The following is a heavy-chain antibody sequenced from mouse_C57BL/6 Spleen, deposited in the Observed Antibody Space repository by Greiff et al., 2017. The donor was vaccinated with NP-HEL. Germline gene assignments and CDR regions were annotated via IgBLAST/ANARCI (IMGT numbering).Heavy chain of an antibody. V-gene: IGHV1-69*01. CDR1: GYTFTSYW. D-gene: IGHD1-1*01. CDR2: IDPSDSYT. CDR3: ARRGGLGYDGSWAMDY. J-gene: IGHJ4*01. Sequence: QVQLQQPGAELVMPGASVKLSCKASGYTFTSYWMHWVKQRPGQGLEWIGEIDPSDSYTNYNQKFKGKSTLTVDKSSSTAYMQLSSLTSEDSAVYYCARRGGLGYDGSWAMDYWGQGTSVTVSS.